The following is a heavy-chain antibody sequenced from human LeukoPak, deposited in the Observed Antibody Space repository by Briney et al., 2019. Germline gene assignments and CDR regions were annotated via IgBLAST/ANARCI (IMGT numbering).Heavy chain of an antibody. CDR1: GFTFSSYA. CDR2: VSGSGVST. V-gene: IGHV3-23*01. J-gene: IGHJ4*02. Sequence: GGSLRLSCAASGFTFSSYAMSWVRQGPGKGPEWVSAVSGSGVSTYYADSVKGRFTISRDSSKNTLYLQMNSLRAEDTAVYYCAKAPLGYCSGGSCYYFDYWGQGTLVTVSS. CDR3: AKAPLGYCSGGSCYYFDY. D-gene: IGHD2-15*01.